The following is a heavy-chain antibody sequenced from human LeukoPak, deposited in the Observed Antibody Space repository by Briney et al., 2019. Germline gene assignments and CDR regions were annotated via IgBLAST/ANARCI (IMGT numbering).Heavy chain of an antibody. CDR3: APSPSIPSVYYYDSSGGDY. Sequence: SETLSLTCTVSGGSISSSSYYWGWIRQPPGKGLEWIGSIYYSGSTYYNPSLKSRVTMSVDTSKNQFSLKLSSVTAADTAVYYCAPSPSIPSVYYYDSSGGDYWGQGTLVTVSS. D-gene: IGHD3-22*01. V-gene: IGHV4-39*07. J-gene: IGHJ4*02. CDR2: IYYSGST. CDR1: GGSISSSSYY.